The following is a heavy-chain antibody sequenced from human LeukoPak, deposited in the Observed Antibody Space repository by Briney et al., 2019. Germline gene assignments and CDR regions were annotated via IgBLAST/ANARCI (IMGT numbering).Heavy chain of an antibody. CDR2: INSDGSST. V-gene: IGHV3-74*01. D-gene: IGHD3-3*01. CDR1: GFTFSSYW. CDR3: ARWDYDFWSGYSTAYYMDV. Sequence: PGGSLRLSCAASGFTFSSYWMHWVRQAPGKGLVWVSRINSDGSSTSYADSVKGRFTISRDNAKNTLYLQMNSLRAEDTAVYYCARWDYDFWSGYSTAYYMDVWGKGTTVTVSS. J-gene: IGHJ6*03.